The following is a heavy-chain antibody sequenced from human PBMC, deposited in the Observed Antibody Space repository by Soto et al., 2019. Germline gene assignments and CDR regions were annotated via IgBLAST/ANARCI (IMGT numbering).Heavy chain of an antibody. CDR1: GYIFVNYG. CDR2: ISPYTGNT. D-gene: IGHD3-16*01. CDR3: VMVDNYVTPTPQDA. Sequence: QVQLVQSGDEVKKPGASVKVSCKASGYIFVNYGIAWVRQAPGQGLEWMGWISPYTGNTHSASKVHGRLTMPTDTSTSTAYMDLGSLTSDDTAVYYCVMVDNYVTPTPQDAWGPGTTVTVSS. J-gene: IGHJ6*02. V-gene: IGHV1-18*01.